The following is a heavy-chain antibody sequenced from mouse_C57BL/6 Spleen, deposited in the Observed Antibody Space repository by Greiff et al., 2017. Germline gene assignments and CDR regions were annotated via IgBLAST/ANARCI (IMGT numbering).Heavy chain of an antibody. Sequence: VQLQQSGPELVKPGASVKISCKASGYAFSSSWMNWVKQRPGKGLEWIGRIYPGDGDTNYNGKFKGKDTLTADKSSSTAYMQLSSLTSEDSAVYFCARSSYGYGYAMDYWGQGTSVTVSS. CDR3: ARSSYGYGYAMDY. CDR2: IYPGDGDT. D-gene: IGHD2-2*01. J-gene: IGHJ4*01. V-gene: IGHV1-82*01. CDR1: GYAFSSSW.